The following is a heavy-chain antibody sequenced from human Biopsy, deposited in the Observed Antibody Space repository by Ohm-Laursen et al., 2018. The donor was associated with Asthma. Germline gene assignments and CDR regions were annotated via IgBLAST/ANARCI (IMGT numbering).Heavy chain of an antibody. CDR2: IYWDDDK. D-gene: IGHD1-26*01. V-gene: IGHV2-5*02. Sequence: PTQTLTLTCTFSGFSLSTSGGGVGWIRQPPGKALEWLGNIYWDDDKRYSPSLQSRLTITRDTPKDQVVLTMTNMGPVDTGTYYCVHTLVGLKAFDFRGQGTLVTVSS. CDR1: GFSLSTSGGG. J-gene: IGHJ4*02. CDR3: VHTLVGLKAFDF.